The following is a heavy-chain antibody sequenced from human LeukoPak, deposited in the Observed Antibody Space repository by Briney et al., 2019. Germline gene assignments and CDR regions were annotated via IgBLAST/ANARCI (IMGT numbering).Heavy chain of an antibody. CDR1: GYTFTSYY. CDR2: INPSGGST. CDR3: ARGDIAAADPDYYYYMDV. D-gene: IGHD6-13*01. V-gene: IGHV1-46*01. J-gene: IGHJ6*03. Sequence: ASVKVSCKASGYTFTSYYVHWVRQAPGQGLEWMGIINPSGGSTSYAQKFQGRVIMTRDMSTSTVYMELSSLRSEDTAVYYCARGDIAAADPDYYYYMDVWGKGTTVTVSS.